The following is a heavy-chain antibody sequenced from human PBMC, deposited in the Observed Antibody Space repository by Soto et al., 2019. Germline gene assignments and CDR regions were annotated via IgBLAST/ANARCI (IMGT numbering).Heavy chain of an antibody. CDR1: GGSITTGGSY. V-gene: IGHV4-31*03. D-gene: IGHD2-2*02. Sequence: SETLSLTCTVSGGSITTGGSYWSWIRQHPGKGLEWIGNIYHSGNTYYNPSLKSRLTISVDTSKNHLSLMVDSVTAADTAVYYCARARFQVLYGKPYFDSWGQGTLVTVSS. CDR3: ARARFQVLYGKPYFDS. CDR2: IYHSGNT. J-gene: IGHJ4*02.